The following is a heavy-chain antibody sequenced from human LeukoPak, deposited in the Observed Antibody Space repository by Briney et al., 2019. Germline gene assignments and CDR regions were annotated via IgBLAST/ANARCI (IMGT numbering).Heavy chain of an antibody. CDR2: IIPILGIA. CDR1: GGTFGSYA. Sequence: SVKVSCRASGGTFGSYAISWVRQAPGQGLEWMGRIIPILGIANYAQKFQGRVTITADKSTSTAYMELSSLRSEDAAVYYCARSATVTSRFDYWGQGTLVTVSS. CDR3: ARSATVTSRFDY. V-gene: IGHV1-69*04. J-gene: IGHJ4*02. D-gene: IGHD4-11*01.